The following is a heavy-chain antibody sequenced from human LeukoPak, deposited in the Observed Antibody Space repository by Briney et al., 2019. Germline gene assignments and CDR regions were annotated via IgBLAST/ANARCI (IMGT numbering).Heavy chain of an antibody. CDR1: GGSFSGYY. CDR2: INHSGST. CDR3: ARSGSSTKYYFDY. V-gene: IGHV4-34*01. Sequence: SESLSLTCAVYGGSFSGYYWSWIRQPPGKGLEWIGEINHSGSTNYNPSLKSRVTISVDTSKNQFSLKLSSVTAADTAVYYCARSGSSTKYYFDYWGQGTLVTVSS. J-gene: IGHJ4*02. D-gene: IGHD2-15*01.